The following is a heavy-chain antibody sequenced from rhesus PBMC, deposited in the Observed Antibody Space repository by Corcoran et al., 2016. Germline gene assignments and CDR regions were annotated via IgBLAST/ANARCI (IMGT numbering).Heavy chain of an antibody. J-gene: IGHJ4*01. CDR2: RKSGEGSK. V-gene: IGHV3S5*01. D-gene: IGHD1-32*01. CDR1: VFTFSSYG. Sequence: EVQLVETGGGLVQPGGSLKLSCAASVFTFSSYGMSWVRQAPGKGLEGVSCRKSGEGSKYYADSVRGRITMSRENAKNTTFLQMNSLRAEDTAVYYCARVGMPGDYWGQGVLVTVSS. CDR3: ARVGMPGDY.